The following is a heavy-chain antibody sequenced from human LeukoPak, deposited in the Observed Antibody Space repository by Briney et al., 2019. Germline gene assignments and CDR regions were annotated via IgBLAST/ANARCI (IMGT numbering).Heavy chain of an antibody. CDR3: ARVGIAVAGTRGNFDY. CDR1: GYTFTGYY. CDR2: INPNSGGT. J-gene: IGHJ4*02. Sequence: ASVKVSCKASGYTFTGYYMHWVRQAPGQGLEWMGWINPNSGGTNYAQKFQGRVTMTRDTSISTAYMELSRLRSDDTAVYYCARVGIAVAGTRGNFDYWGQGTQVTVSS. D-gene: IGHD6-19*01. V-gene: IGHV1-2*02.